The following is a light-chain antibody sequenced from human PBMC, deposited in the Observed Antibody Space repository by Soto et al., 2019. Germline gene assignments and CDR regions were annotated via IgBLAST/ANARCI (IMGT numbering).Light chain of an antibody. CDR3: SSHTRSSTLSL. CDR2: DVS. CDR1: SSDVGGYNY. Sequence: QSVLTQPASVSGCPGQSITSCCTGTSSDVGGYNYVSWYQQHPGKAPKLMIYDVSNRPSGVSNRFSGSKSGNTASLTISGLQAEDDSDYYCSSHTRSSTLSLFGTRPNSTVL. V-gene: IGLV2-14*01. J-gene: IGLJ1*01.